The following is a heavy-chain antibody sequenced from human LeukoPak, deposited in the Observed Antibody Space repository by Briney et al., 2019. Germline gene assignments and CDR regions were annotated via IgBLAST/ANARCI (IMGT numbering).Heavy chain of an antibody. V-gene: IGHV4-39*01. CDR2: MHYSGST. CDR3: AKHRGYYGNSDYILYNWCDP. Sequence: PSETLSLTCTVSGGSVSSASYYWGWIRQPPGKGLEWIGSMHYSGSTYYNPSLKSRVSMSVDTSRSHFSLKMISVTAADTAVYFCAKHRGYYGNSDYILYNWCDPWGQGTLVTVSS. J-gene: IGHJ5*02. D-gene: IGHD3-22*01. CDR1: GGSVSSASYY.